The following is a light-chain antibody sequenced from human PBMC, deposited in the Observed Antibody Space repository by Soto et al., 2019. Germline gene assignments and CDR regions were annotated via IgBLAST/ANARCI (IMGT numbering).Light chain of an antibody. V-gene: IGKV3-15*01. CDR3: QQYSNWPAWT. J-gene: IGKJ1*01. CDR2: GAS. CDR1: QSVSSN. Sequence: EIVMTQSPATLSVSPGDRATLSCRASQSVSSNLAWYQQKPGQAPRLLIYGASTRATGIPASFSGSGSGTEFILTISSLQSEDSAVYYCQQYSNWPAWTFGQGTKVEIK.